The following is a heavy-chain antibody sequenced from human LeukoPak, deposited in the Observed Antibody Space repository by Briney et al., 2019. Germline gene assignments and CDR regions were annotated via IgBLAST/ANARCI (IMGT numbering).Heavy chain of an antibody. V-gene: IGHV3-20*04. D-gene: IGHD5-18*01. CDR2: FNCNGVST. Sequence: PGGSLRLSCAASGFTFDDYGMSWVRQAPGKGLEWVSGFNCNGVSTGYADSVKGRFTISRDNAKNSLYLQMNSLRAEDTALYYCARAGVGADTAMELGYWGQGTLVTVSS. CDR3: ARAGVGADTAMELGY. CDR1: GFTFDDYG. J-gene: IGHJ4*02.